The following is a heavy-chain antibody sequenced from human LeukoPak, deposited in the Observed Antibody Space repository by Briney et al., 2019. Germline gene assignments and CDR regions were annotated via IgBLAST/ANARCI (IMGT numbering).Heavy chain of an antibody. V-gene: IGHV3-23*01. Sequence: QTGGSLRLSCAASGLTFSTYAMSWVRQAPGKGLEWVSAIGGSGGTTYYADSAKGRFTISRDNSKNTLYLQMNSLRAEDTAVYYCATDPDDAFDIWGQGTMVTVSS. D-gene: IGHD1-14*01. CDR2: IGGSGGTT. CDR1: GLTFSTYA. J-gene: IGHJ3*02. CDR3: ATDPDDAFDI.